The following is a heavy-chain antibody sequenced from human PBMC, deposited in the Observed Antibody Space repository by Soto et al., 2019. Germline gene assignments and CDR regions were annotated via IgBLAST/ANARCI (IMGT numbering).Heavy chain of an antibody. CDR2: INPNTGGT. J-gene: IGHJ4*02. V-gene: IGHV1-2*06. CDR3: ARQLAYCGGDCYTEPIDY. D-gene: IGHD2-21*02. Sequence: ASVKVPCKASGYTFTKYYVLWVRQAPGQGLEWVGRINPNTGGTNYAQKFQDRVTMTRDASITTAYMELSRLRSDDTAVYYCARQLAYCGGDCYTEPIDYWGQGTQVTVSS. CDR1: GYTFTKYY.